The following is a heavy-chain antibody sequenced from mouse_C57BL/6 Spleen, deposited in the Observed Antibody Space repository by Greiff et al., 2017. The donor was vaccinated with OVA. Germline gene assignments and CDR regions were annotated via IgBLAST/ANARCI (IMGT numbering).Heavy chain of an antibody. J-gene: IGHJ3*01. Sequence: QVQLQQSGTELVKPGASVKLFCKASGYTFTSYWMHWVKQRPGQGPEWIGNINPSNGGTDYNEKFKSKATLTVDKSSSTAYMQLSSLTSEDPAVYYCAREGDSNYSFAYWGQGTLVTVSA. V-gene: IGHV1-53*01. CDR3: AREGDSNYSFAY. CDR2: INPSNGGT. CDR1: GYTFTSYW. D-gene: IGHD2-5*01.